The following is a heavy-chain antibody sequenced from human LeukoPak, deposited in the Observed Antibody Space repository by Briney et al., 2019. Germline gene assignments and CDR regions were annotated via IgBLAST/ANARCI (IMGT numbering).Heavy chain of an antibody. CDR2: INPNSGGT. Sequence: ASVKVSCTASGYTFTGYYMHWVRQAPGQGLEWMGRINPNSGGTNYAQKFQGRVTMTRDTSICTAYMELSRLRSDDTAVYYCARGRRTAGGYYFDYWGQGTLVTVSS. CDR3: ARGRRTAGGYYFDY. V-gene: IGHV1-2*06. D-gene: IGHD5-18*01. J-gene: IGHJ4*02. CDR1: GYTFTGYY.